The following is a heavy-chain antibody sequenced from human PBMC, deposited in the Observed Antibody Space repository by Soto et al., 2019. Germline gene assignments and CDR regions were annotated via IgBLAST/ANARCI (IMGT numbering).Heavy chain of an antibody. Sequence: SETLSLTCTVSCGSITSDYWRWIRQPPGKGLECVGYISYRGFTNYNPSLKSRATMSVDTSKNQFSLELSSVTAGDTAVYYCARHFDYDTHGDFFDYWGQGILVTVSS. J-gene: IGHJ4*02. CDR1: CGSITSDY. CDR3: ARHFDYDTHGDFFDY. V-gene: IGHV4-59*08. D-gene: IGHD4-17*01. CDR2: ISYRGFT.